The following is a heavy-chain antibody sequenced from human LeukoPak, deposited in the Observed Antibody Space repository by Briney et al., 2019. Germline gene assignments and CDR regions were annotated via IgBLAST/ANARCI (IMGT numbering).Heavy chain of an antibody. Sequence: TSETLSLTCAVYGGSFSGYYWSWIRQPPGKGLEWIGEINHSGSTNYNPSLKSRVTISVDTSKNQFSLKLSSVTAADTAVYYCARVVPAAPPYYYYGMDVRGQGTTVTVSS. D-gene: IGHD2-2*01. V-gene: IGHV4-34*01. CDR3: ARVVPAAPPYYYYGMDV. CDR2: INHSGST. CDR1: GGSFSGYY. J-gene: IGHJ6*02.